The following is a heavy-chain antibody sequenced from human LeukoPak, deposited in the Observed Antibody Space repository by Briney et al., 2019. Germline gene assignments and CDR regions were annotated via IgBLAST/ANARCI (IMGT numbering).Heavy chain of an antibody. CDR2: ISWDGGTT. J-gene: IGHJ6*03. CDR3: TTHPDYSRSIYNMDV. V-gene: IGHV3-43D*04. D-gene: IGHD6-13*01. CDR1: GFSFDDYA. Sequence: GGSLRLSCAASGFSFDDYAMHWVRQAPGKGLDWVSLISWDGGTTYYADSVKGRFTISRDNSKDSLYLQMNSLRGEDTAFYYCTTHPDYSRSIYNMDVWGKGTPVTVSS.